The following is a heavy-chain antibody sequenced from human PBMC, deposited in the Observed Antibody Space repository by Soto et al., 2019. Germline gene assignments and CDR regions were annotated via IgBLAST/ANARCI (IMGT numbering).Heavy chain of an antibody. J-gene: IGHJ5*02. CDR2: INPNSGGT. Sequence: GASVKVSCKASGYTFTGYYMHWVRQAPGQGLEWMGWINPNSGGTNYAQKFQGWVTMTRDTSISTAYMELSRLRSDDTAVYYCARGEDLAARFNWFDPWGQGTQVTVSS. CDR1: GYTFTGYY. V-gene: IGHV1-2*04. CDR3: ARGEDLAARFNWFDP. D-gene: IGHD6-6*01.